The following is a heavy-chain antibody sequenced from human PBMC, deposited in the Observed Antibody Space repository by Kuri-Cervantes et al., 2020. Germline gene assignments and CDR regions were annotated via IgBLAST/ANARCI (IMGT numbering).Heavy chain of an antibody. CDR3: ARGPVYGSGSYYNL. D-gene: IGHD3-10*01. J-gene: IGHJ4*02. V-gene: IGHV4-31*03. CDR1: GGSISSGGYY. CDR2: IYYSGST. Sequence: LRLSCTVSGGSISSGGYYWSWIRQHPGKGLEWIGYIYYSGSTYYNPSLKSRVTISVDTSKNQFSLKLSSVTAADTAVYYCARGPVYGSGSYYNLWGQGTLVTVSS.